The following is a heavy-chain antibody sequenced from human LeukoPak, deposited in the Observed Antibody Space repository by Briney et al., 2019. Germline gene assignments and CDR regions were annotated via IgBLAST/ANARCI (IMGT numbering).Heavy chain of an antibody. CDR1: GFTFSSYS. D-gene: IGHD6-19*01. J-gene: IGHJ4*02. CDR2: ISSSSSTI. V-gene: IGHV3-48*01. CDR3: ARDQYPYGSGWFDY. Sequence: PGGSLRLSCAASGFTFSSYSMNWVRQAPGKGLEWVSYISSSSSTIYYADSVKGRFTISRDNAKNSLYLQMNSLRAEDTAVYYCARDQYPYGSGWFDYWGQGTLVTVSS.